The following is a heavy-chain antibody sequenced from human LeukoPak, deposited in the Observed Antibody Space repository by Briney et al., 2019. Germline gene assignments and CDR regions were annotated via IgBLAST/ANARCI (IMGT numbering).Heavy chain of an antibody. V-gene: IGHV4-59*01. Sequence: SETLSLTCTVSGGSISGYYWSWIRQPPGKGLEWIGEIYYSGGTKYIPSLKSRVTMSVDTSKNQFSLSLTSVTAADTAVYYCARSSENYFGPWGQGTLVTVSS. CDR1: GGSISGYY. CDR3: ARSSENYFGP. J-gene: IGHJ5*02. D-gene: IGHD3-10*01. CDR2: IYYSGGT.